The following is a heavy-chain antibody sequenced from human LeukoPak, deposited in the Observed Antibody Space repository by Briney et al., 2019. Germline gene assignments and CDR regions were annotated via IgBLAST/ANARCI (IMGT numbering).Heavy chain of an antibody. CDR3: ARVATGIAAAGTGFDP. CDR1: GYTFTSYD. CDR2: MNPNSGNT. D-gene: IGHD6-13*01. J-gene: IGHJ5*02. Sequence: ASVKVSCKASGYTFTSYDINWVRQATGQGLEWMGWMNPNSGNTGYAQKFQGRVTITRNTSISTAYMELSSLRSEDTAVYYCARVATGIAAAGTGFDPWGQGTLVTVSS. V-gene: IGHV1-8*03.